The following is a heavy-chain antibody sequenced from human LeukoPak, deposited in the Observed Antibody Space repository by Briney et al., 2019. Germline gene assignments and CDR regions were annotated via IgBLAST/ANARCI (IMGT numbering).Heavy chain of an antibody. CDR1: GYSLTSYG. D-gene: IGHD2-2*01. V-gene: IGHV1-18*01. J-gene: IGHJ6*03. CDR3: ARAVLTAAGGYYMDV. Sequence: ASVKVSCKASGYSLTSYGVSWVRPAPGQGLEWLGWISTYNGNTNYAQKFQGRVTMTTDTSTSTVYMELRSLRSDDTAVYYCARAVLTAAGGYYMDVWGKGTTVTVSS. CDR2: ISTYNGNT.